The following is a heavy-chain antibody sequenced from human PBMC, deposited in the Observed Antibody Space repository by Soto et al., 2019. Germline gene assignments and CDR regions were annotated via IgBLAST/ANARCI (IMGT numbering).Heavy chain of an antibody. CDR1: GYTFTSYD. J-gene: IGHJ4*02. V-gene: IGHV1-8*01. CDR3: ARDRGLSSSWYSVY. CDR2: MNPNSGNT. Sequence: ASVKVSCKASGYTFTSYDINWVRQATGQGLEWMGWMNPNSGNTGYAQKLQGRVTMTTNTSTSTAYMELSSLRSDDTAVYYCARDRGLSSSWYSVYWGQGTLVTVSS. D-gene: IGHD6-13*01.